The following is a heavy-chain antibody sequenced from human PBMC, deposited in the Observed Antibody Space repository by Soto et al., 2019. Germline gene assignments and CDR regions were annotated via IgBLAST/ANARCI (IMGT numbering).Heavy chain of an antibody. V-gene: IGHV3-48*02. CDR2: ISSSSSTI. Sequence: EVQLVESVGGLVQPGGSLRLSCEASGFTLGSYSMNWARQAPGQGLEWVSYISSSSSTIYYADSVKGRFTISRDNAKNSLYLQMNSLRDEDTAVYYCARDNPRSSGWDVWGQGTTVTVSS. CDR1: GFTLGSYS. CDR3: ARDNPRSSGWDV. J-gene: IGHJ6*02.